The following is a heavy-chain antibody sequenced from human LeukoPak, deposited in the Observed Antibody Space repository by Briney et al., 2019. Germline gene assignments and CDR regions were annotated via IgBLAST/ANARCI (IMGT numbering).Heavy chain of an antibody. CDR2: ISGSGGST. CDR3: AKLMVRGVISDNWFDP. Sequence: AGGSLRLSCAASGFTFSSYGMSWVRQAPGKGLEWVSAISGSGGSTYYADSVKGRFTISRDNSKNTLYLQMNSLRAEDTAVYYCAKLMVRGVISDNWFDPWGQGTLVTVSS. J-gene: IGHJ5*02. V-gene: IGHV3-23*01. D-gene: IGHD3-10*01. CDR1: GFTFSSYG.